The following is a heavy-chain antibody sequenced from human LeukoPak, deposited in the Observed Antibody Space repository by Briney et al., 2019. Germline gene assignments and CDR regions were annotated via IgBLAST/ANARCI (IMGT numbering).Heavy chain of an antibody. CDR2: INPNSGGT. V-gene: IGHV1-2*02. J-gene: IGHJ3*02. Sequence: ASVKVSCKASGYTFTGYYMHWVRQAPGQGLEWMGWINPNSGGTNYAQKFRDRVTMTRDTSIDTAYMELSSLTYDDTAVYYCARGVLLQGRGAFDIWGQGTMVTVSS. D-gene: IGHD2-15*01. CDR3: ARGVLLQGRGAFDI. CDR1: GYTFTGYY.